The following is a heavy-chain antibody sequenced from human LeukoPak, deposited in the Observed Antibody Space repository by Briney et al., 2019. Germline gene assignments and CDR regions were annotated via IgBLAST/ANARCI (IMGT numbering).Heavy chain of an antibody. J-gene: IGHJ6*02. Sequence: ASVKVSCKASGYTFTGYYMHWVRQAPGQGLEWMGWINPNSGGTNYAQKFQGRVTMTRDTSISTAYMELSRLRSDDTAVYCCARDSYCSSTSCYRESYYGMDVWGQGTTVTVSS. V-gene: IGHV1-2*02. D-gene: IGHD2-2*01. CDR3: ARDSYCSSTSCYRESYYGMDV. CDR2: INPNSGGT. CDR1: GYTFTGYY.